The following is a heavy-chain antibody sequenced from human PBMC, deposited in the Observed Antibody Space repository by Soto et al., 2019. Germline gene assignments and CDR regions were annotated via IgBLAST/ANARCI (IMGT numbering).Heavy chain of an antibody. Sequence: QVQLVQSGAEVKKPGASVKVSCKASGYTFANCGVTWVRQAPGQGLEWMGWISNSNGNIEYAQKLQGRVTMTSDTSTDTAYMELRNLRSDDTAVFYCARDYRNSVYDYPRVDYWGKGTLITVSS. CDR3: ARDYRNSVYDYPRVDY. D-gene: IGHD5-12*01. V-gene: IGHV1-18*01. CDR1: GYTFANCG. CDR2: ISNSNGNI. J-gene: IGHJ4*02.